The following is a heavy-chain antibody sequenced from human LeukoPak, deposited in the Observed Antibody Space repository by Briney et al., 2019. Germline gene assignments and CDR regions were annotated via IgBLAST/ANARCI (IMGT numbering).Heavy chain of an antibody. CDR1: GFILSRCG. CDR3: ARVRNHPLIWSGSDGYYYYMDV. D-gene: IGHD3-3*01. J-gene: IGHJ6*03. V-gene: IGHV3-30*03. Sequence: PGESLRLSCPASGFILSRCGMHWVRPAPGKGLEWVAVISYDGSNKHYADSVKGRFTTPRDNSKIPLYLQTNSLRAEDTAVYYCARVRNHPLIWSGSDGYYYYMDVWGKGTTVTVSS. CDR2: ISYDGSNK.